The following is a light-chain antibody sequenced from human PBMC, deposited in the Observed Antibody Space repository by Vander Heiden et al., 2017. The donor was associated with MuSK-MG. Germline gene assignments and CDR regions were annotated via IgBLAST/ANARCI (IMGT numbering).Light chain of an antibody. V-gene: IGKV1-33*01. CDR1: QDISNY. J-gene: IGKJ5*01. CDR2: DAS. Sequence: GDRVTITCQASQDISNYLNWYQHKPGQAPKLLIYDASNLEGGVPSRFSGSGSGTDFTFTISSLQPEDIATYYCQQYHHLPPITFGQGTQLDIK. CDR3: QQYHHLPPIT.